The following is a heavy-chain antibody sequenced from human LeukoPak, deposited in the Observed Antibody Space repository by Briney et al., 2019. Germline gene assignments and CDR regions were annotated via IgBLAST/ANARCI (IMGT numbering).Heavy chain of an antibody. CDR1: GGSISSSSYY. Sequence: PSETLSLTCTVSGGSISSSSYYWGWIRQPPGKGLEWIGSIYYSGSTYYNPSLKSRVTISVDTSKNQFSLKLSSVTAADTAVYYCARVQVADIDYWGQGTLVTVSS. CDR3: ARVQVADIDY. V-gene: IGHV4-39*01. CDR2: IYYSGST. D-gene: IGHD6-19*01. J-gene: IGHJ4*02.